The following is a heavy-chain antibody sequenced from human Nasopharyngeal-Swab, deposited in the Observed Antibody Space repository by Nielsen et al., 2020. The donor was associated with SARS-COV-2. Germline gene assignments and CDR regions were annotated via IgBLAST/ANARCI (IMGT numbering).Heavy chain of an antibody. Sequence: GGSLRLSCAASGFTFSSYGMHWVRQAPGKGLEWVAVIWYDGSNKYYADSVKGRFTISRDNAKNSLYLQMNSLRAEDTAVYYCARDFSTVAGSFDYWGQGTLVTVSS. V-gene: IGHV3-33*01. D-gene: IGHD4-23*01. CDR2: IWYDGSNK. J-gene: IGHJ4*02. CDR1: GFTFSSYG. CDR3: ARDFSTVAGSFDY.